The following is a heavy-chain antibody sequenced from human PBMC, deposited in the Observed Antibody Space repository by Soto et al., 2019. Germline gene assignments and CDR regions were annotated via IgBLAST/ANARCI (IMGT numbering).Heavy chain of an antibody. CDR3: ARGGVY. J-gene: IGHJ4*02. D-gene: IGHD2-8*01. CDR2: ISGTGFTT. Sequence: GGALGLCCAASGFNFSNYDMNWVRQAPGGGLEWIAFISGTGFTTYYADSAWPLFTISRDNSPGALVLQMVSLTVVDSGSDFRARGGVYWGQGVSVTASS. V-gene: IGHV3-48*03. CDR1: GFNFSNYD.